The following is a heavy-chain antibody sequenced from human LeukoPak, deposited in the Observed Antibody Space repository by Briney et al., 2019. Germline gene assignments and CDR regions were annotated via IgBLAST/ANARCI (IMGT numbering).Heavy chain of an antibody. CDR1: GFTFWGYL. CDR3: TSPFSPYCSGGTCYRGDY. Sequence: GGFLRLSCTGSGFTFWGYLMSWVRQAPGKGLEWVGFIRSQEYGGTTESAASVKDRFIISRDDSKSVAYLQMNSLKTEDTAVYYCTSPFSPYCSGGTCYRGDYWGQGTLVTVSS. CDR2: IRSQEYGGTT. D-gene: IGHD2-15*01. J-gene: IGHJ4*02. V-gene: IGHV3-49*02.